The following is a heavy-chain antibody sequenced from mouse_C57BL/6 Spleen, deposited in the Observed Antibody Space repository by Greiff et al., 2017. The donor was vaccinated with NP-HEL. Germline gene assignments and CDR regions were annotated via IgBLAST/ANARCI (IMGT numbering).Heavy chain of an antibody. CDR3: ARKEGLYAMDY. V-gene: IGHV1-63*01. D-gene: IGHD3-3*01. Sequence: QVQLKESGAELVRPGTSVKMSCKASGYTFTNYWIGWAKQRPGHGLEWIGDIYPGGGYTNYNEKFKGKATLTADKSSSTAYMQFSSLTSEDSAIYYCARKEGLYAMDYWGQGTSVTVSS. CDR2: IYPGGGYT. J-gene: IGHJ4*01. CDR1: GYTFTNYW.